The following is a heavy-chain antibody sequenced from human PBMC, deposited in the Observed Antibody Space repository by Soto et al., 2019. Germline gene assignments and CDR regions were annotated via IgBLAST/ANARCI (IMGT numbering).Heavy chain of an antibody. D-gene: IGHD2-2*01. V-gene: IGHV1-46*01. Sequence: ASVKVSCKASGYTFTSYYMHWVRQAPGQGLEWMGIINPSGGSTSYAQKFQGRVTMTRDTSTSTVYMELSSLRSEDTAVYYCARDRIVLVPAANNGLMPPDYYYYYGMDVWGQGTTVTVSS. CDR1: GYTFTSYY. CDR2: INPSGGST. CDR3: ARDRIVLVPAANNGLMPPDYYYYYGMDV. J-gene: IGHJ6*02.